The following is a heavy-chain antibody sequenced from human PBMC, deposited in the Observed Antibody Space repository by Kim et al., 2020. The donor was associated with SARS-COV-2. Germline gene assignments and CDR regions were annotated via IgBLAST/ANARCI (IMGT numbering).Heavy chain of an antibody. D-gene: IGHD1-26*01. J-gene: IGHJ4*02. Sequence: ASVKGRSTISRDDSKSIAYLQMNSLKTEDTAVYYCYSSGWYNIVGATYFDSWGQGTLVTVSS. V-gene: IGHV3-49*02. CDR3: YSSGWYNIVGATYFDS.